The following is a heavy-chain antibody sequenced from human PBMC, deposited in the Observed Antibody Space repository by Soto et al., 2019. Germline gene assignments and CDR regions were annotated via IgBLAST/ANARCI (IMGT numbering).Heavy chain of an antibody. D-gene: IGHD1-26*01. V-gene: IGHV3-53*01. J-gene: IGHJ4*02. CDR2: IGAST. CDR1: GFTVSSNY. CDR3: ARAGRYYRVDY. Sequence: GGSLRLSCAASGFTVSSNYISWVRQAPGKGLECVSVIGASTYYADSVKGRFTISRDNSKNTLYLQMNSLRAEDTAVYYCARAGRYYRVDYWGQGTLVTVSS.